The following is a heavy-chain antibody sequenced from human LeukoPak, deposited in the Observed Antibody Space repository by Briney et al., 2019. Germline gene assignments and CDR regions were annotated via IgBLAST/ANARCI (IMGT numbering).Heavy chain of an antibody. J-gene: IGHJ4*02. CDR1: GYTFTSYD. D-gene: IGHD2-2*01. CDR3: VRGAGSCSSTSCSLGY. Sequence: ASVKVSFKASGYTFTSYDINWVRQATGQGLEWMGWMNPNSGNTGYAQRLQGRVTITRNTSISTAYMELSSLRSEDTAVYYCVRGAGSCSSTSCSLGYWGQGTLVTVSS. V-gene: IGHV1-8*03. CDR2: MNPNSGNT.